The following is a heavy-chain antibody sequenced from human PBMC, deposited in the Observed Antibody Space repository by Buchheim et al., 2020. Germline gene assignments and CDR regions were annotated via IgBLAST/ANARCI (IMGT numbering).Heavy chain of an antibody. CDR3: ARGLEVDYYGMDV. D-gene: IGHD2-15*01. J-gene: IGHJ6*02. CDR1: GFTFSSYS. V-gene: IGHV3-48*04. Sequence: EVQLVESGGGLVQPGGSLRLSCAASGFTFSSYSMNWVRQAPGKGLEWVSYISSSSSTIYYADSVKGRFTISRDNAKNSLYLQMSSLRAEDTALYYCARGLEVDYYGMDVWGHGTT. CDR2: ISSSSSTI.